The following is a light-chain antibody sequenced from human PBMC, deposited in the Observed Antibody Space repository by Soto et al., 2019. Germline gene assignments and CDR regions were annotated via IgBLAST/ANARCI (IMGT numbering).Light chain of an antibody. CDR3: KQYDHGPLT. V-gene: IGKV3-15*01. Sequence: EIVMTQSPATLSVSPGERATLSCRASQSVSGNLAWYQQKPGQAPRLLIYGASTRATGLPARFSGSGSGTEFPPTITSLRSEVFALYYCKQYDHGPLTFAPETKVNIK. CDR1: QSVSGN. CDR2: GAS. J-gene: IGKJ3*01.